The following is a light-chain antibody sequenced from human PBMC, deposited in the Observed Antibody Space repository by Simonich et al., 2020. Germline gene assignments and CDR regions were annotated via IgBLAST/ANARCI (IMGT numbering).Light chain of an antibody. CDR1: QSVLYSSHNKNY. CDR3: QQYYSTPYT. Sequence: DIVMTQSPDSLAVSLGERATINCKSSQSVLYSSHNKNYLAWYQQKPGQPPKLLIYWASTRESGVPDRFSGSGSGTDFTLTISGLQAEDVAVYYCQQYYSTPYTFGQGTKLEIK. CDR2: WAS. V-gene: IGKV4-1*01. J-gene: IGKJ2*01.